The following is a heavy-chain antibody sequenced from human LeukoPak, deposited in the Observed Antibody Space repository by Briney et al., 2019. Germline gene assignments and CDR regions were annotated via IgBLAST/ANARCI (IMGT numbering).Heavy chain of an antibody. Sequence: ASVKVSCKASGYTFTSYYMHWVRQAPGQGLEWMGVINPSGGSTSYAQKFQGRVTMTRDTSTSTVYMELSSLRSEDTAVYYCARETLHNWFDPWGQGTLVTVSS. D-gene: IGHD3-16*01. J-gene: IGHJ5*02. V-gene: IGHV1-46*01. CDR2: INPSGGST. CDR3: ARETLHNWFDP. CDR1: GYTFTSYY.